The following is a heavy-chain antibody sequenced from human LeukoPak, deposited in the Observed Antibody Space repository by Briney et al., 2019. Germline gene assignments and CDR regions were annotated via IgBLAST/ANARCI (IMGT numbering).Heavy chain of an antibody. CDR2: INHSGST. J-gene: IGHJ6*04. D-gene: IGHD6-19*01. V-gene: IGHV4-34*01. Sequence: PSETLSLTCAVYGGSFSGYYWSWIRQPPGKGLEWIGEINHSGSTNYNPSLMSRVTISVDTSKNQFSLKLSSVTAADTAVYYCARDRDPVARDVWGKGTTVTVSS. CDR1: GGSFSGYY. CDR3: ARDRDPVARDV.